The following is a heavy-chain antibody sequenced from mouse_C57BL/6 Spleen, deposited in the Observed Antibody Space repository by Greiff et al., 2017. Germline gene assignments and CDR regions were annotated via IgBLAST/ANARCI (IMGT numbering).Heavy chain of an antibody. J-gene: IGHJ2*01. CDR1: GYSFTSYY. D-gene: IGHD1-1*01. V-gene: IGHV1-66*01. CDR3: ARGYGSPYYFDY. Sequence: QVHVKQSGPELVKPGASVKISCKASGYSFTSYYIHWVKQRPGQGLEWIGWIYPGSGNTKYNEKFKGKATLTADTSSSTAYMQLSSLTSEDSAVYYCARGYGSPYYFDYWGQGTTLTVSS. CDR2: IYPGSGNT.